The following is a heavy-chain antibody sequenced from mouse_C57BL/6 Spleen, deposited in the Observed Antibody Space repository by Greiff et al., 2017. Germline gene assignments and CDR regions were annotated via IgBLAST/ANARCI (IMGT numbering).Heavy chain of an antibody. CDR3: ARGGGSSRFYAMDY. D-gene: IGHD1-1*01. V-gene: IGHV1-39*01. J-gene: IGHJ4*01. Sequence: VQLQQSGPELVKPGASVKISCKASGYSFTDYNMNWVKQSPGKSLEWIGVINPNYGTTSYNQKFKGKATLTVDQSSSTAYMQLNSLTSEDSAVYYCARGGGSSRFYAMDYWGKGTSVTVSA. CDR1: GYSFTDYN. CDR2: INPNYGTT.